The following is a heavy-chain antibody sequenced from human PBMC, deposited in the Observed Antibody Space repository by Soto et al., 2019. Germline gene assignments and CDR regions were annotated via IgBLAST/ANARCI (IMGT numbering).Heavy chain of an antibody. CDR2: IHYSGST. CDR1: GDSITNGLSY. Sequence: QVQLQESGPGLVRPSQTLSLTCTVSGDSITNGLSYWSWIRQHPETGLEWIGYIHYSGSTDYTPSLKGRATISVDKSKSQFSLKLTSVTAADTAVYYCARQKWLSPFDYWGQGTLVTVSS. D-gene: IGHD6-19*01. V-gene: IGHV4-31*03. J-gene: IGHJ4*02. CDR3: ARQKWLSPFDY.